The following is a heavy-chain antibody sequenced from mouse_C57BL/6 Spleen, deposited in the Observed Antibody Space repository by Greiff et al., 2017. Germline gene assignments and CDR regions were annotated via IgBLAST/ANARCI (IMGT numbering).Heavy chain of an antibody. J-gene: IGHJ2*01. V-gene: IGHV1-4*01. Sequence: VQLQQSGAELARPGASVKMSCKASGYTFTSYTMHWVKQRPGQGLEWIGYINPSSGYTKYNQKFKDKATLTADKSSSTAYMQLSSLTSEDSAFYYCANYYGSSYFDYWGQGTTLTVSS. CDR1: GYTFTSYT. D-gene: IGHD1-1*01. CDR3: ANYYGSSYFDY. CDR2: INPSSGYT.